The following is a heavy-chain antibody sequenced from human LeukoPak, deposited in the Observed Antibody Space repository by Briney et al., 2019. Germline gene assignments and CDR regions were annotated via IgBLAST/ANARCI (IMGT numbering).Heavy chain of an antibody. CDR3: AHGSMYQLDY. J-gene: IGHJ4*02. CDR2: IIGGAGGT. CDR1: GFSFSSHG. V-gene: IGHV3-23*01. D-gene: IGHD2-2*01. Sequence: PGGSLRLSCVASGFSFSSHGMSWVRQAPGKGLEWVSGIIGGAGGTYYADSVKGRFTISRDNSKNTLYLQMNSLRAEDTDVYYCAHGSMYQLDYWGQGTLVTVSS.